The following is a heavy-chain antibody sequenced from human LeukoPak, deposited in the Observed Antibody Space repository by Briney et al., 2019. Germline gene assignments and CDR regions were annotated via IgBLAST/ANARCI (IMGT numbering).Heavy chain of an antibody. J-gene: IGHJ6*02. Sequence: GASVKVSCKASGYTFTGYYMHWVRQAPGQGLEWMGWINPNSGGTNYAQKFQGWVTMTRDTSISTACMELSRLRSDDTAVYYCARDLRDGYNYYYYGMDVWGQGTTVTVSS. CDR1: GYTFTGYY. V-gene: IGHV1-2*04. CDR3: ARDLRDGYNYYYYGMDV. CDR2: INPNSGGT. D-gene: IGHD5-12*01.